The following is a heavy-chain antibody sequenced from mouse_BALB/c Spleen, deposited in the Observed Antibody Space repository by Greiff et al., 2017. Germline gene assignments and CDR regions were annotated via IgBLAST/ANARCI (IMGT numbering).Heavy chain of an antibody. CDR1: GFTFNTYA. D-gene: IGHD2-1*01. Sequence: EVKLLESGGGLVQPKGSLKLSCAASGFTFNTYAMNWVRQAPGKGLEWVARIRSKSNNYATYYADSVKDRFTISRDDSQSMLYLQMNNLKTEDTAMYYCVRGGYYGNYLGFDYWGQGTTLTVSS. V-gene: IGHV10-1*02. CDR3: VRGGYYGNYLGFDY. J-gene: IGHJ2*01. CDR2: IRSKSNNYAT.